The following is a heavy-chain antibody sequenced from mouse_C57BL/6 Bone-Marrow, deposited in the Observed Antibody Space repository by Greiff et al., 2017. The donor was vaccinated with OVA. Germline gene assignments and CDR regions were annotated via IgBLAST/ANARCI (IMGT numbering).Heavy chain of an antibody. CDR1: GYTFTSYW. CDR3: ARGMRLRCAWFAY. Sequence: QVQLQQPGAELVRPGTSVTLSCKASGYTFTSYWMHWVKQRPGQGLEWIGVIDPSDSYTNYNQKFKGKATLTVDTSSSTAYMQLSSLTSEDSAVYYCARGMRLRCAWFAYWGQGTLVTVSA. V-gene: IGHV1-59*01. J-gene: IGHJ3*01. D-gene: IGHD2-4*01. CDR2: IDPSDSYT.